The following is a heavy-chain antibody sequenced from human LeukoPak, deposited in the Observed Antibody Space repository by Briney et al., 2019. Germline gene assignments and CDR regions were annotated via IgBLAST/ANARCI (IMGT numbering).Heavy chain of an antibody. V-gene: IGHV1-8*01. D-gene: IGHD1-1*01. CDR3: ARDVPGSIGTTARFDP. CDR1: GYTFTSYD. CDR2: MSPNSGDT. Sequence: GASVKVSCKTSGYTFTSYDINWVRQATGQGLEWLGWMSPNSGDTGYAQKFQGRVTMTTDKSTSTTYMELRSLTSDDTAVYYCARDVPGSIGTTARFDPWGQGTLVTVSS. J-gene: IGHJ5*02.